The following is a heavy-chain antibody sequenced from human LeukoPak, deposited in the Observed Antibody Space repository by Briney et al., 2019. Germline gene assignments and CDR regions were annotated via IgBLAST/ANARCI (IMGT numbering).Heavy chain of an antibody. CDR2: IIPIFGTA. J-gene: IGHJ5*02. CDR1: GGTFSSYA. V-gene: IGHV1-69*13. CDR3: ARGTVAGTRGGWFDP. D-gene: IGHD6-19*01. Sequence: SVKVSCKASGGTFSSYAISWVRQAPGQGLEWMGGIIPIFGTANYAQKFQGRVTITADESTSTAYMELSSLRSEDTAVYYCARGTVAGTRGGWFDPWGQGTLVTVSS.